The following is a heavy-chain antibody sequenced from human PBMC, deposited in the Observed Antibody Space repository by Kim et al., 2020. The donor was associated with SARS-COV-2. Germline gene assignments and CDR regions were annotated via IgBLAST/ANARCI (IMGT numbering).Heavy chain of an antibody. Sequence: GGSLRLSCAASGLTLSNYALSWVRQAPGKGLEWVAIIFVNGISTYYADSVKGRFTISRDNSKNMLYLQTNSLRAEDTAVYYCAKHSSGWGNDYWGQGTLV. CDR1: GLTLSNYA. D-gene: IGHD6-19*01. J-gene: IGHJ4*02. CDR3: AKHSSGWGNDY. V-gene: IGHV3-23*05. CDR2: IFVNGIST.